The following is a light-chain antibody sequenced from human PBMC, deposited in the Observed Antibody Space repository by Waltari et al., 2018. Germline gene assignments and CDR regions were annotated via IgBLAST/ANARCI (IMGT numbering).Light chain of an antibody. CDR2: DVR. J-gene: IGLJ1*01. CDR1: STDFVAYDY. V-gene: IGLV2-14*01. Sequence: QSGLTQPASVSGSPGQSITIPCIGTSTDFVAYDYVSWYQQHPGKAPKLLIYDVRDRPSGGSHRFSGSKSGNAASLTISGLQAEDEATYYCSSPTTRSTQVFGSGTKVTV. CDR3: SSPTTRSTQV.